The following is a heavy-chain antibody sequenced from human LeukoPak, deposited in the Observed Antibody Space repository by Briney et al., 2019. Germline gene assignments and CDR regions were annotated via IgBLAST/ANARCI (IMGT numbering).Heavy chain of an antibody. CDR1: GGTFSGYY. CDR2: INPGGST. CDR3: AREDCSGGACTNFDC. D-gene: IGHD2-15*01. Sequence: SETLSLTCAVYGGTFSGYYWSWIRQPPGKGLEWIGEINPGGSTNYNPSLESRLTISVDPSKNQFSLKLSSVTAADTAIYYCAREDCSGGACTNFDCWGQGTLVTVSS. J-gene: IGHJ4*02. V-gene: IGHV4-34*01.